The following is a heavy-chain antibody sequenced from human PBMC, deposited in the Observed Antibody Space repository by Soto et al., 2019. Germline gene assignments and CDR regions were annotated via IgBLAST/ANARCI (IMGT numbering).Heavy chain of an antibody. D-gene: IGHD2-2*01. J-gene: IGHJ6*03. CDR3: AKELGYCSSTSCPPILGYYMDV. CDR2: ISGSGGST. V-gene: IGHV3-23*01. Sequence: GGSLRLSCAASGFTFSSYAMSWVRQAPGKGLEWVSAISGSGGSTYYADSVKGRVTISRDNSKNTLYLQMNSLRAEDTAVYDCAKELGYCSSTSCPPILGYYMDVWGKGTTVTVSS. CDR1: GFTFSSYA.